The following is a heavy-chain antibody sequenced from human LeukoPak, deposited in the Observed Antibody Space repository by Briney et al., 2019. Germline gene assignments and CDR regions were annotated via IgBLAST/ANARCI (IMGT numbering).Heavy chain of an antibody. CDR2: IYPGDSDT. CDR1: GYSFTSYW. Sequence: GESLKISCKGSGYSFTSYWIGWVRQMPGKGLECMGIIYPGDSDTRYSPSFQGQVTISADKSISTAYLQWSSLKASDTAMYYCARLGCSSTSCYAVSFWLFDYWGQGTLLTVSS. D-gene: IGHD2-2*01. V-gene: IGHV5-51*01. J-gene: IGHJ4*02. CDR3: ARLGCSSTSCYAVSFWLFDY.